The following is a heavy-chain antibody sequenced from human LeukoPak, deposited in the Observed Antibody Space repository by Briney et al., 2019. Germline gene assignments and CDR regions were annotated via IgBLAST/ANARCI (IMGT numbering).Heavy chain of an antibody. J-gene: IGHJ4*02. CDR3: ARDSSGWTFDY. Sequence: SETLSLTCAVYGGSFSGYYWSWIRQPPGKGLEWIGEINHSGSTNYNPSLKSRVTISVDTSKNQFSLKLSSVTAADTAVYYCARDSSGWTFDYWGQGTLVTVSS. CDR2: INHSGST. D-gene: IGHD6-19*01. V-gene: IGHV4-34*01. CDR1: GGSFSGYY.